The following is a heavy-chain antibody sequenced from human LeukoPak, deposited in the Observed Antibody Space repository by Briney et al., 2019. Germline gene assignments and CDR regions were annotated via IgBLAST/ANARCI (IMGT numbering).Heavy chain of an antibody. CDR1: GFTLCRYS. V-gene: IGHV3-23*01. Sequence: GGSLRLSCAASGFTLCRYSMNWVRPAPGKGLEWVSSIRSSGDNTYYADPVKGRFTISRDNSRNTVYLQMDSLRAEDTAVYYCAKDWYVMDVWGQGTTVTVSS. CDR3: AKDWYVMDV. CDR2: IRSSGDNT. J-gene: IGHJ6*02.